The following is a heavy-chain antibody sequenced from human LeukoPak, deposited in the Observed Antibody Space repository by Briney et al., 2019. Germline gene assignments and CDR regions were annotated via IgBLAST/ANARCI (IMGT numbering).Heavy chain of an antibody. D-gene: IGHD3-10*01. CDR3: ARSDYSASGTYTEFDAFDI. CDR2: IYYTGST. CDR1: GGSISSYY. J-gene: IGHJ3*02. V-gene: IGHV4-59*01. Sequence: SETLSLTCTVTGGSISSYYWSWIRQPPGKGLEWIGYIYYTGSTSYNPSLKSRVTISMDTSKNQFSLKLSSVTAADSAVYYCARSDYSASGTYTEFDAFDIWGQGPMVTVSS.